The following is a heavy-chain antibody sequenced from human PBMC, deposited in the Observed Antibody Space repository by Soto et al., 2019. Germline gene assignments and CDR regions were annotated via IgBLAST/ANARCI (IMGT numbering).Heavy chain of an antibody. V-gene: IGHV3-33*01. Sequence: QVQLVESGGGVVQPGRSLRLSCAASGFTFSSYGMHWVRQAPGKGLEWVAVIWYDGSNKYYADSVKGRFTISRDNSKNALYLPMNSLRAEETAVYYRARATGSGSYYDWFDPWGQGTLVTVS. CDR2: IWYDGSNK. J-gene: IGHJ5*02. CDR1: GFTFSSYG. D-gene: IGHD1-26*01. CDR3: ARATGSGSYYDWFDP.